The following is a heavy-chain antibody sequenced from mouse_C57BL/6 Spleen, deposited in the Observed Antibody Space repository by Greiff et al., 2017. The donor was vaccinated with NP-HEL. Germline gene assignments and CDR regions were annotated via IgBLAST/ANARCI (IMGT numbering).Heavy chain of an antibody. CDR2: INPNNGGT. CDR3: AREGIYYDYDRLFAY. Sequence: EVQLQQSGPELVKPGASVKISCKASGYTFTDYYMNWVKQSHGKSLEWIGDINPNNGGTSYNQKFKGKATLTVDKSSSTAYMELRSLTSEDSAVYYCAREGIYYDYDRLFAYWGQGTLVTVSA. V-gene: IGHV1-26*01. CDR1: GYTFTDYY. J-gene: IGHJ3*01. D-gene: IGHD2-4*01.